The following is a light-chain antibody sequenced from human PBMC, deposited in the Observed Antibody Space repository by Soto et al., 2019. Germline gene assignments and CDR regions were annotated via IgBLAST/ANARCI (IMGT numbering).Light chain of an antibody. CDR2: TAS. CDR3: LQSYSYPWT. J-gene: IGKJ1*01. CDR1: QGIRVD. V-gene: IGKV1-6*01. Sequence: AIPVTQSPSSLSATVGDRVTITCRASQGIRVDLGWYQQKPGRAPELLIYTASILQSGVSSRFSGSGSGTDFTLTISSLQPEDFATYFCLQSYSYPWTFGQGTKVEL.